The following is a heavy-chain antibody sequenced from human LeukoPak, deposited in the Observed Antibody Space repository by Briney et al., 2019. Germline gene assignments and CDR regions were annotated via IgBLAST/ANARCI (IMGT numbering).Heavy chain of an antibody. D-gene: IGHD1-1*01. CDR1: GLTFSSYS. CDR3: ARDRTGHFDY. J-gene: IGHJ4*02. CDR2: ISSSSSYI. V-gene: IGHV3-21*01. Sequence: GGSLRLSCAASGLTFSSYSMNWVRQAPGKGLEWVSSISSSSSYIYYAVSVKGRFTISRDNAKNSLYLQMNSLRAEDTAVYYCARDRTGHFDYWGQGTLVTVSS.